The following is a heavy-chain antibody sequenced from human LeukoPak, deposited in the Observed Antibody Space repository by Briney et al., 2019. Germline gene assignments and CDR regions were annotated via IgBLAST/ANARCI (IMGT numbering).Heavy chain of an antibody. D-gene: IGHD3-22*01. CDR3: ARAPGIYYDSSGYFKRAFDI. Sequence: ASVKVSCKASGYAFTSYYMHWVRQAPGQGLEWMGIINPSGGSTSYAQKLQGRVTMTTDTSTSTAYMELRNLRSDDTAVYYCARAPGIYYDSSGYFKRAFDIWGQGTMVTVSS. CDR1: GYAFTSYY. V-gene: IGHV1-46*01. J-gene: IGHJ3*02. CDR2: INPSGGST.